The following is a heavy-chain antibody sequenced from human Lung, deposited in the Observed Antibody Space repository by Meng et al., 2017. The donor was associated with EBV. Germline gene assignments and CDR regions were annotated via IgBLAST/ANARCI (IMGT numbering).Heavy chain of an antibody. J-gene: IGHJ4*02. CDR1: GGSFSGYY. CDR3: ARGRIKWLPLI. V-gene: IGHV4-34*01. CDR2: INHSGSN. Sequence: GAGRFQPSETLSLPSAVYGGSFSGYYWRWIRQPPGKGLEWIGEINHSGSNNYNPSLKSRVTISVDTSKNQFSLKLSSVTAADTAVYYCARGRIKWLPLIWGQGTLVTVSS. D-gene: IGHD5-12*01.